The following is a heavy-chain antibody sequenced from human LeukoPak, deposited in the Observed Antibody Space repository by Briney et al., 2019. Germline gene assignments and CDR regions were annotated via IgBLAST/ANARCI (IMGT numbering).Heavy chain of an antibody. CDR1: GASISSYY. J-gene: IGHJ1*01. Sequence: PSETLSLTCTVSGASISSYYWSWIRQPPGKGLEWIGYIYTSGSTNYNPSLKSRVTISVDTSKNQFSLKLSSVTAADTAVYYCASQLEGYFQHWGQGTLVTVSS. CDR2: IYTSGST. D-gene: IGHD1-1*01. CDR3: ASQLEGYFQH. V-gene: IGHV4-4*09.